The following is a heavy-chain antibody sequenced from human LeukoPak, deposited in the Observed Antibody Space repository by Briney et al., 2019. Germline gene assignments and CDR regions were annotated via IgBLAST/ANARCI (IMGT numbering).Heavy chain of an antibody. V-gene: IGHV3-48*01. CDR3: ARDSLRYGVAVASGAFDI. CDR1: GFTFSSYA. D-gene: IGHD6-19*01. Sequence: GGSLRLSCAASGFTFSSYAMHWVRQAPGKGLEWVSYISSSGSTIYYADSVKGRFTISRDNSKNTLYLQMNSLRAEDTAVYYCARDSLRYGVAVASGAFDIWGQGTMVTVSS. J-gene: IGHJ3*02. CDR2: ISSSGSTI.